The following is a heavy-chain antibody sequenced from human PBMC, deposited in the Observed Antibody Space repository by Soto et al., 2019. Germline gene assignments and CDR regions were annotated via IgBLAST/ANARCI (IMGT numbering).Heavy chain of an antibody. CDR1: GGTFSSYT. V-gene: IGHV1-69*02. D-gene: IGHD6-13*01. J-gene: IGHJ4*02. Sequence: QVQLVQSGAEVKKPGSSVKVSCKASGGTFSSYTISWVRQAPGQGLEWMGRIIPILGMANNAQNFQGRVTITADKSTSRGYMELSSLRSEDTAVYYCARDGVWYSSCWSRGDYWGRGTLVPVSS. CDR3: ARDGVWYSSCWSRGDY. CDR2: IIPILGMA.